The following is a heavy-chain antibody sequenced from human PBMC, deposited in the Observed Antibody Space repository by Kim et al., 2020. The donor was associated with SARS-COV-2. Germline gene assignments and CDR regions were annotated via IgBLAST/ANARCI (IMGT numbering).Heavy chain of an antibody. CDR2: NT. D-gene: IGHD1-26*01. J-gene: IGHJ4*02. Sequence: NTKYSQKFQGRVTITRDTSASTAYMELSSLRSEDTAVYYCARGAGRLHEYWGQGTLVTVSS. CDR3: ARGAGRLHEY. V-gene: IGHV1-3*01.